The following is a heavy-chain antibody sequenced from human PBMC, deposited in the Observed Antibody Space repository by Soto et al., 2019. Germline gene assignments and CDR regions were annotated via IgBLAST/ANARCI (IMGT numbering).Heavy chain of an antibody. CDR1: GYSFRSYG. D-gene: IGHD3-3*01. CDR3: ARGRVTNHYDFWSGYYPSWFDP. Sequence: ASVKVSCKASGYSFRSYGIQWVRQAPGQSLEWMGWINADNGDTKYPQNFQDRVTIISDTSASTVYMELSSLRTEDTAVYYCARGRVTNHYDFWSGYYPSWFDPWGQGTLVTVSS. CDR2: INADNGDT. J-gene: IGHJ5*02. V-gene: IGHV1-3*01.